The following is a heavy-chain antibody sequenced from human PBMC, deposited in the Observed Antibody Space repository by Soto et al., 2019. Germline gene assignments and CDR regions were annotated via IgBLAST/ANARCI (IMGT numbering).Heavy chain of an antibody. CDR3: TRGFSGDTPRSSMTTVTTSADSFDY. V-gene: IGHV3-49*03. CDR1: GFTFGDYA. Sequence: GGSLRLSCTASGFTFGDYAMSWFRQAPGKGLEWVGFIRSKAYGGTTEYAASVKGRFTISRDDSKSIAYLQMNSLKTEDTAVYYCTRGFSGDTPRSSMTTVTTSADSFDYWGQGTLVTVSS. CDR2: IRSKAYGGTT. J-gene: IGHJ4*02. D-gene: IGHD4-4*01.